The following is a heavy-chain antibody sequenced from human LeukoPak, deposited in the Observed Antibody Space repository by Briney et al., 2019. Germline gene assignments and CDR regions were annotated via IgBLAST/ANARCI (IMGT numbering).Heavy chain of an antibody. D-gene: IGHD3-22*01. CDR3: ARGRRVTYYYDSSGDSGTFDY. Sequence: ASVKVSCKASGYTFTSYDINWVRQATGQGREWMGWINPKSGNTGYAQKFQGRVTISRNTSISTAYMELSSLRSEDTAVHYCARGRRVTYYYDSSGDSGTFDYWGQGTLVTVSS. CDR2: INPKSGNT. V-gene: IGHV1-8*01. CDR1: GYTFTSYD. J-gene: IGHJ4*02.